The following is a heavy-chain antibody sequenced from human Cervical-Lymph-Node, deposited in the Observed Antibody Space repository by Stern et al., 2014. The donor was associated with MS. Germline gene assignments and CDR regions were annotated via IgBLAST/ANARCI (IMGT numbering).Heavy chain of an antibody. D-gene: IGHD6-13*01. J-gene: IGHJ4*02. CDR3: AKDRWGSSWTYFDY. Sequence: MQLVQSGGGLVQPGRSLRLSCAASGFTFDDYAMHWVRQTPGKGLEWVSGISWNSATIDYADSVKGRFTISRDNAKNSLYLQMNSLRPEDTALYYCAKDRWGSSWTYFDYWGRGALVTVSS. V-gene: IGHV3-9*01. CDR2: ISWNSATI. CDR1: GFTFDDYA.